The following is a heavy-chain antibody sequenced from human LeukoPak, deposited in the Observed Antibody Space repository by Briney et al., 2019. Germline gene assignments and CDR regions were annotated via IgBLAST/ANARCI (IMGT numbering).Heavy chain of an antibody. J-gene: IGHJ4*02. CDR3: ARYTSSWFFDS. CDR1: GDSVSSTSAA. V-gene: IGHV6-1*01. CDR2: TYYRSKRYS. Sequence: SQTLSLTCAISGDSVSSTSAAWNWTRQSPSRGREWRGRTYYRSKRYSDYAVSVRGRITVNPDTSTNQFSLQLNSVTPEDTAVYYCARYTSSWFFDSWGLGTLVTVSS. D-gene: IGHD6-13*01.